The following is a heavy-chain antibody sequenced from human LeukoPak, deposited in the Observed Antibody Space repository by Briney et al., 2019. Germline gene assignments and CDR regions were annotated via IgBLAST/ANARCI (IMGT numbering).Heavy chain of an antibody. V-gene: IGHV4-59*01. D-gene: IGHD6-19*01. CDR3: ARDSAYSSGWYDLAFDI. CDR1: GGSISSYY. CDR2: IYYSGST. J-gene: IGHJ3*02. Sequence: PSETLSLTRTVSGGSISSYYWSWIRQPPGKGLEWIGYIYYSGSTNYNPSLKSRATISVDTSKNQFSLKLSSVTAADTAVYYCARDSAYSSGWYDLAFDIWGQGTMVTVSS.